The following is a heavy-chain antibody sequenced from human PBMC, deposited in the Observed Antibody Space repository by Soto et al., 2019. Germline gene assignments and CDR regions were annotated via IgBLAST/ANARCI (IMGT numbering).Heavy chain of an antibody. D-gene: IGHD2-15*01. V-gene: IGHV4-34*01. J-gene: IGHJ6*03. CDR2: INHSGST. CDR1: GGSFSGYY. Sequence: QVQLQQWGAGLLKPSEALSLTCAVYGGSFSGYYWSWIRQPPGKGLEWIGEINHSGSTNYNPSLKSRVTISVDTSKYQFSLKLSSVTAADTAVYSCARSTRYCSGGSCYSGRGYYYYMDVWGKGTTVTVSS. CDR3: ARSTRYCSGGSCYSGRGYYYYMDV.